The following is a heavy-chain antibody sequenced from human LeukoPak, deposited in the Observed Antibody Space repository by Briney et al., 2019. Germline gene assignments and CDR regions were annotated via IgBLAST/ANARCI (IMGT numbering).Heavy chain of an antibody. CDR2: IYYSGST. CDR1: GGSISSSSYY. CDR3: ARAYYGSGSAIDY. V-gene: IGHV4-39*07. J-gene: IGHJ4*02. D-gene: IGHD3-10*01. Sequence: PSETLSLTCTVSGGSISSSSYYWGWIRQPPGKGLEWIGSIYYSGSTYYNPSLKSRVTISVDTSKNQFSLKLSSVTAADTAVYYCARAYYGSGSAIDYWGQGTLVTVSS.